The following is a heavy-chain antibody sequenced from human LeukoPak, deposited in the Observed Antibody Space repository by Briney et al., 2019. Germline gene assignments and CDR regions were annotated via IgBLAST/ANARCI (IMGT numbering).Heavy chain of an antibody. CDR3: AKGASSSRYYYYMDV. D-gene: IGHD6-6*01. CDR2: ISGSGGST. Sequence: GGSLRLSCAASGFTFSSYAMSWVRQAPGKGLEWVSAISGSGGSTCYADSVKGRFTISRDNSKNTLYLQMNSLRAEDTAVYYCAKGASSSRYYYYMDVWGKGTTVTVSS. CDR1: GFTFSSYA. J-gene: IGHJ6*03. V-gene: IGHV3-23*01.